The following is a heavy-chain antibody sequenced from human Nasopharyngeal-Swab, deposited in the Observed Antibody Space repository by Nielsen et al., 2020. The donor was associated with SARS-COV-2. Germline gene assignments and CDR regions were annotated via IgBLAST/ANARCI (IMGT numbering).Heavy chain of an antibody. D-gene: IGHD3-3*01. CDR3: AKDGSDFSSDY. Sequence: GESLKISCAASGFTFSSYAMSWVRQAPGKGLEWVSAISGSGGSTYYADSVKGRFTISRDTSKNTLFLQMKNLRTEDTAIYYCAKDGSDFSSDYWGLGTLVTVSS. CDR1: GFTFSSYA. V-gene: IGHV3-23*01. CDR2: ISGSGGST. J-gene: IGHJ4*02.